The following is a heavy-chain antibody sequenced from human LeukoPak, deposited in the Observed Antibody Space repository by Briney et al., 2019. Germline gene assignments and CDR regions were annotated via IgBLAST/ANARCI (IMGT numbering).Heavy chain of an antibody. CDR2: INPDSGGT. CDR3: ARVGGPGYSSGWYGY. V-gene: IGHV1-2*02. CDR1: GYTFTGYY. J-gene: IGHJ4*02. Sequence: ASVKVSCKASGYTFTGYYMHWVRQAPGQGLEWMGWINPDSGGTNYAQKFQGRVTMTRDTSISTAYMEVSRLRSDDTAVYYCARVGGPGYSSGWYGYWGQGTLATVSS. D-gene: IGHD6-19*01.